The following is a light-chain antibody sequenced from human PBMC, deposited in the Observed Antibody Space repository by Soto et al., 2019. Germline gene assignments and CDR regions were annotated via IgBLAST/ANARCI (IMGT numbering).Light chain of an antibody. Sequence: QSVLTQSPSASASLGASVKLTCTLSSGHSSYAIAWYQQQPEKGPRYLMKLDSDGSHTKGDAIPDRFSGSSSGAERYLTISSLQSEEEADYYCQTWGTGIHVVFGGGTKLTVL. J-gene: IGLJ2*01. CDR1: SGHSSYA. V-gene: IGLV4-69*01. CDR2: LDSDGSH. CDR3: QTWGTGIHVV.